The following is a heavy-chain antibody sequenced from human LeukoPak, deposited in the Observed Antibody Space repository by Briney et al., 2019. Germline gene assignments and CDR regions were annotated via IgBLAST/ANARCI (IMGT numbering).Heavy chain of an antibody. V-gene: IGHV3-21*01. Sequence: GGSLRLSCAASGFTFTTYTLNWVRQAPGKGLEWVSSISSSSSYIYYADSVKGRFTISRDNAKNSLYLQMNSLRAEDTAVYYCARVSSTSVISIRYYMDVWGXXTXVXXXS. CDR3: ARVSSTSVISIRYYMDV. CDR2: ISSSSSYI. D-gene: IGHD2-2*01. CDR1: GFTFTTYT. J-gene: IGHJ6*03.